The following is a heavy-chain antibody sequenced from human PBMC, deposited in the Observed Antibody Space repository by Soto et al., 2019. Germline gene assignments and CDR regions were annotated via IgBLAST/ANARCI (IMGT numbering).Heavy chain of an antibody. D-gene: IGHD6-13*01. V-gene: IGHV1-69*06. CDR1: GGTFRSHS. CDR2: IIPMFGTS. CDR3: AGVAVAVAGRWRHFCYERDV. Sequence: QMQLVQSGAEVKKPGSSVRVSCKASGGTFRSHSITWVRQAPGQGLEWMGEIIPMFGTSNYAQKFQGRVTITADKSRTTADMEVTNVTADDAAVYFCAGVAVAVAGRWRHFCYERDVLGQGSAVTVSS. J-gene: IGHJ6*02.